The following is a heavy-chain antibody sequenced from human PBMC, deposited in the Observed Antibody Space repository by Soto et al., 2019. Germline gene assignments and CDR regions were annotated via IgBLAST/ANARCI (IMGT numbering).Heavy chain of an antibody. CDR3: ARKIMGSTSRPNYWYFDL. V-gene: IGHV3-23*01. Sequence: EVQLLESGGGLVQPGGSLRLSCAGSGFTFINHAMNWVRQAPGKGLEWVSSISGGGDATFFGDSVRGRFTISRDNSKNTVTLQMNSLGVDSTAVYYCARKIMGSTSRPNYWYFDLWGRGTLVTVSS. CDR2: ISGGGDAT. J-gene: IGHJ2*01. D-gene: IGHD2-2*01. CDR1: GFTFINHA.